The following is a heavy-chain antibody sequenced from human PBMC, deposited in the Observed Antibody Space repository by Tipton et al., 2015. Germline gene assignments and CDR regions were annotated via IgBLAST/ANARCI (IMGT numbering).Heavy chain of an antibody. CDR3: ARSYYWGSGSYYGY. CDR1: GTSFSGYY. CDR2: ISHTGNI. D-gene: IGHD3-10*01. V-gene: IGHV4-34*01. J-gene: IGHJ4*02. Sequence: TLSLTCAVYGTSFSGYYWTWIRQPPGKGLEWIGEISHTGNINYNPSLKSRVSITVHTATSQFSLKLTSVTAADTAVYYCARSYYWGSGSYYGYWGQGTLVTVSS.